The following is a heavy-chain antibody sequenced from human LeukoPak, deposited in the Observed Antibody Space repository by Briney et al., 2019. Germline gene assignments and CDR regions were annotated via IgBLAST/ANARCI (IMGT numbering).Heavy chain of an antibody. CDR3: AREHPTRVTRDY. CDR2: ISAYNGNT. D-gene: IGHD4-17*01. J-gene: IGHJ4*02. Sequence: ASVKVSCKASGYTFTSYGISWVRQAPGQGLEWMGWISAYNGNTNYAQKFQGRVTMIRDTSISTAYMELSRLRSDDTAVYYCAREHPTRVTRDYGGQGTLVTVSS. CDR1: GYTFTSYG. V-gene: IGHV1-18*01.